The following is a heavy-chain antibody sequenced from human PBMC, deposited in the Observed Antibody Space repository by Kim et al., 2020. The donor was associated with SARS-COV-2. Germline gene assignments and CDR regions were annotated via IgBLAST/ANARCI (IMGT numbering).Heavy chain of an antibody. D-gene: IGHD2-21*02. V-gene: IGHV1-24*01. CDR2: FDPEDGDT. J-gene: IGHJ5*02. CDR3: ATWRLAVGGGDRSELENWFDP. Sequence: ASVKVSCKVSGYTLTELSMHWVRQAPGKGLEWMGGFDPEDGDTIYAQKFQGRVTMTEDTSTDTAYMELSSLRSEDTAVYYCATWRLAVGGGDRSELENWFDPWGQGTLVTVSS. CDR1: GYTLTELS.